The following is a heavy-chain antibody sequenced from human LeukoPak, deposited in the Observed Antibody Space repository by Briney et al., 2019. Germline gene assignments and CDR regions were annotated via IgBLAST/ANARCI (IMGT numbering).Heavy chain of an antibody. CDR3: ATYDSWSGYNIAY. J-gene: IGHJ4*02. Sequence: PGGSLRLSCAASGFTFSSYAMSWVRQAPGKGLAWVSGISGSGGSTYHADSVKGRFTISRDNSRNTLHLQMNSLKVEDSAIYYCATYDSWSGYNIAYWGQGTLVTVSS. V-gene: IGHV3-23*01. D-gene: IGHD3-3*01. CDR1: GFTFSSYA. CDR2: ISGSGGST.